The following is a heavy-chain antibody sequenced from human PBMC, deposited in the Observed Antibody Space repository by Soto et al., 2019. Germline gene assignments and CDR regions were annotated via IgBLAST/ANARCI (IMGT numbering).Heavy chain of an antibody. CDR3: ARTESQQLGTFDI. V-gene: IGHV4-59*08. CDR2: IYYSGST. Sequence: QVQLQESGPGLVKPSETLSLTCTVSGGSISSYYWSWIRQPPGKGLEWIGYIYYSGSTNYNPSLKSRVTISVDTSKNQFSLKLSSVTAADTAVYYCARTESQQLGTFDIWGQGTMVTVSS. CDR1: GGSISSYY. J-gene: IGHJ3*02. D-gene: IGHD6-13*01.